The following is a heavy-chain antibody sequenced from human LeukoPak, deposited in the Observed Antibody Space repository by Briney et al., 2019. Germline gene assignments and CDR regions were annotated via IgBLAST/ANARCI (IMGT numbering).Heavy chain of an antibody. CDR3: AKDIVTAAMGDFYYYGMDV. J-gene: IGHJ6*02. Sequence: PGGSLRLSCAASGFTFDDYAMHWVRQAPGKGLEWVSRISWNSGIIGYTDSVKGRFTISRDNAKSSLYLQMNSLRAEDTALYYCAKDIVTAAMGDFYYYGMDVWGQGTTVTVSS. D-gene: IGHD2-2*01. V-gene: IGHV3-9*01. CDR1: GFTFDDYA. CDR2: ISWNSGII.